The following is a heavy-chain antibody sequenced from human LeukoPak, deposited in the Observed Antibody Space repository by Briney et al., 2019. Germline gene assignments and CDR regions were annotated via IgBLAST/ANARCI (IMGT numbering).Heavy chain of an antibody. CDR2: IYPGDSDT. CDR3: ARGVVVVPSAMCCNWFDP. Sequence: GESLKISCKVSGYSFTSYWIAWVRQMPGKGPEWMGIIYPGDSDTRYSPSFQGQVTISADKSISTAYLQWSSLKASDTAMYYCARGVVVVPSAMCCNWFDPWGQGTLVTVSS. CDR1: GYSFTSYW. D-gene: IGHD2-2*01. V-gene: IGHV5-51*01. J-gene: IGHJ5*02.